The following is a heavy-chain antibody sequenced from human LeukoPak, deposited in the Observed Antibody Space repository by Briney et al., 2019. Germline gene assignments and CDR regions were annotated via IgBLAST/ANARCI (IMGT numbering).Heavy chain of an antibody. CDR2: ISGSGTST. CDR1: GFTFRRDA. D-gene: IGHD2-8*02. CDR3: AKGRAYNNWWSFDY. Sequence: GGSLRLSCAASGFTFRRDAISWVRQAPGKGLEWVSAISGSGTSTYYADSVKGRFTISRDNSKSTLDLQMNSLRAEDTAVYYCAKGRAYNNWWSFDYWGQGTLVTVSS. V-gene: IGHV3-23*01. J-gene: IGHJ4*02.